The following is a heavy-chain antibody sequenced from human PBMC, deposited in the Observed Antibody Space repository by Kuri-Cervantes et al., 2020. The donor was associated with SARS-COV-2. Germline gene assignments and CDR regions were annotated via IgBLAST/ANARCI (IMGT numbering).Heavy chain of an antibody. CDR1: GYTFTSYD. CDR2: MNPNSGNT. V-gene: IGHV1-8*02. Sequence: ASVKVSCKASGYTFTSYDINWVRQATGQGLERMGWMNPNSGNTGYAQKFQGRVTMTRNTSISTAYMELSSLRSEDTAVYYCARDIHDYDFWSISPWGQGTLVTVSS. D-gene: IGHD3-3*01. J-gene: IGHJ5*02. CDR3: ARDIHDYDFWSISP.